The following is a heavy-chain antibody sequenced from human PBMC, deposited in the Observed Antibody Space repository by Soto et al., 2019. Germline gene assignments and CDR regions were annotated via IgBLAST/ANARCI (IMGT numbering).Heavy chain of an antibody. Sequence: QVQLQESGPGLVKPSETLSLNCSVSGDAISRHYWSWIRQSPGKGLEWLGYFFHTGAALYNPSLRSRVTMSVDTSMNQVCRKLSAVLPADTAVYFCARTYGGTSQFFDLWGRGTLVTVSS. J-gene: IGHJ2*01. CDR3: ARTYGGTSQFFDL. CDR1: GDAISRHY. D-gene: IGHD3-10*01. CDR2: FFHTGAA. V-gene: IGHV4-59*11.